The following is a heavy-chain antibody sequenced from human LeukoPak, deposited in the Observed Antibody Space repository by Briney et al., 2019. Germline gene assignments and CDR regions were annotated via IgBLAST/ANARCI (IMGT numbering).Heavy chain of an antibody. CDR1: GCTFTSYD. CDR3: ARDRSDRITIFGVARRDFQH. D-gene: IGHD3-3*01. Sequence: ASVKVSCKASGCTFTSYDINWVRQATGQGLEWMGWMNPNSGNTGYAQKFQGRVTMTRITSISTAYMELRSLRSDDTAVYYCARDRSDRITIFGVARRDFQHWGQGTLVTVSS. V-gene: IGHV1-8*01. J-gene: IGHJ1*01. CDR2: MNPNSGNT.